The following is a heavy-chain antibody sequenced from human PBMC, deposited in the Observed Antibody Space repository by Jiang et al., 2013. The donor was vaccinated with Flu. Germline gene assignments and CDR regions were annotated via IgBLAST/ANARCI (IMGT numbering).Heavy chain of an antibody. J-gene: IGHJ5*02. Sequence: LKSRVTMSVDTSKSQFSLKLSSVTAADTAVYYCARGLDTHSNGWQDWFDPWGQGTLVTVSS. V-gene: IGHV4-31*02. CDR3: ARGLDTHSNGWQDWFDP. D-gene: IGHD6-19*01.